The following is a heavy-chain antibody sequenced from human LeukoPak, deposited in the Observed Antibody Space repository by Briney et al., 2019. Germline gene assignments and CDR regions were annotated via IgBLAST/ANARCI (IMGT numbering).Heavy chain of an antibody. V-gene: IGHV4-34*01. CDR1: GGSFSDYS. D-gene: IGHD5-18*01. CDR3: ARVGYRYSINDWSRIGLGAYPSKYYYYMDV. CDR2: INLSGGT. Sequence: PSETLSLTCAVYGGSFSDYSWTWIRQPPGKGLEYIGEINLSGGTNHNPSSMIRVSMSVDTSKNQISLRVSSVTAGDTAVYYCARVGYRYSINDWSRIGLGAYPSKYYYYMDVWGKGTTVTVSS. J-gene: IGHJ6*03.